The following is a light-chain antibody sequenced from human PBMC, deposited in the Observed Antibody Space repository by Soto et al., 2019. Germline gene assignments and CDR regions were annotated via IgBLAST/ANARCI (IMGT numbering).Light chain of an antibody. Sequence: DIQMTQSPSSLSASVADRVTITCRASQSISSYLNWYQQKPGKVPTLLIYAASSLQGGVPSRFSGSGSGTDFTLTISSLQPEDFATYYCQQSFSAPWTFGQGTKVDIK. V-gene: IGKV1-39*01. J-gene: IGKJ1*01. CDR2: AAS. CDR1: QSISSY. CDR3: QQSFSAPWT.